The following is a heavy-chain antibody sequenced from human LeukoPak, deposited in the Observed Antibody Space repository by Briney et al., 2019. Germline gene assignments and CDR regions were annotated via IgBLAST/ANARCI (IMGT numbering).Heavy chain of an antibody. V-gene: IGHV4-34*01. D-gene: IGHD5-18*01. CDR3: ARGNGGYWNAFDF. Sequence: PSETLSLTCAVYGGSFSGYYWSWIRQPPGKGLEWIGEINHSGSTNYNPSLKSRVTISVDTSKNQFSLKLSSVTAADTAVYYCARGNGGYWNAFDFWGQGTMVTVSS. J-gene: IGHJ3*01. CDR2: INHSGST. CDR1: GGSFSGYY.